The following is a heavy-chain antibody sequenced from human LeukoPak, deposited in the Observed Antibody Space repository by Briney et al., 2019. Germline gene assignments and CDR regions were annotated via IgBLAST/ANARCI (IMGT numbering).Heavy chain of an antibody. D-gene: IGHD3-10*01. V-gene: IGHV3-21*01. CDR3: AREVTMVRGVGAFDI. CDR2: ISSSSSYI. J-gene: IGHJ3*02. CDR1: GFTFSSYS. Sequence: GGSLRLSCAASGFTFSSYSMNWVRHAPGKGLECVSSISSSSSYIYYADSVKGRFTISRDNAKNSLYLQMNSLRAEDTAVYYCAREVTMVRGVGAFDIWGQGTMVTVSS.